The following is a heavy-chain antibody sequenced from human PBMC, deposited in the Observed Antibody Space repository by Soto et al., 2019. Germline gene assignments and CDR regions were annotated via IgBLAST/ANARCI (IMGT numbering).Heavy chain of an antibody. D-gene: IGHD5-12*01. CDR3: ARPRGPRGYDLIDY. V-gene: IGHV3-21*02. J-gene: IGHJ4*02. CDR2: ISPSSDSS. CDR1: GFPFSDYS. Sequence: EVQLVESGGGLVKPGGSLRLACAASGFPFSDYSWNWVRQTPGKGLEWVSSISPSSDSSYYADSVKGRFTISRDNAKNSLFLQMNSLRDEDTAAYYCARPRGPRGYDLIDYWGQGTLVIVSS.